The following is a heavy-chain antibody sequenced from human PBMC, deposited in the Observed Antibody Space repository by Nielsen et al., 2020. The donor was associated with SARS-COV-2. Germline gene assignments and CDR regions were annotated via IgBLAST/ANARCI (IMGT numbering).Heavy chain of an antibody. V-gene: IGHV3-30*03. D-gene: IGHD5-12*01. Sequence: GGSLRLSCAASGFTFDDYGMSWVRQAPGKGLEWVAVISYDGSNKYYADSVKGRFTISRDNSKNTLYLQMNSLRAEDTAVYYCARSLGLRYYYYYGMDVWGQGTTVTVSS. J-gene: IGHJ6*02. CDR1: GFTFDDYG. CDR3: ARSLGLRYYYYYGMDV. CDR2: ISYDGSNK.